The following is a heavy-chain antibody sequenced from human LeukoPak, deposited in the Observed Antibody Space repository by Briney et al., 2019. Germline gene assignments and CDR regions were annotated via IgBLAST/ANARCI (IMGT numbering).Heavy chain of an antibody. D-gene: IGHD6-19*01. CDR3: AKEALIAVAGTFDY. CDR1: GFTFSSYW. CDR2: ISYDGSNK. J-gene: IGHJ4*02. V-gene: IGHV3-30*18. Sequence: GGSLRLSCAASGFTFSSYWMHWVRQAPGKGLEWVAVISYDGSNKYYADSVKGRFTISRDNSKNTLYLQMNSLRAEDTAVYYCAKEALIAVAGTFDYWGQGTLVTVSS.